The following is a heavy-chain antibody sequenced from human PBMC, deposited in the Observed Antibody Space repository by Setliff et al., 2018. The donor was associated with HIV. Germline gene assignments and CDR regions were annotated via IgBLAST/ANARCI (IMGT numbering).Heavy chain of an antibody. Sequence: GASVKVSCKASGYTFKTYGISWVRQAPGHGLEWMGWISPYNGHTNYAQNFQGGVTMTIETSTRRAYMELKRLTSEDTAAYFCARLGSGWSDSYYYAMDVLGQGTTVTGSS. CDR1: GYTFKTYG. D-gene: IGHD6-19*01. CDR2: ISPYNGHT. J-gene: IGHJ6*02. CDR3: ARLGSGWSDSYYYAMDV. V-gene: IGHV1-18*01.